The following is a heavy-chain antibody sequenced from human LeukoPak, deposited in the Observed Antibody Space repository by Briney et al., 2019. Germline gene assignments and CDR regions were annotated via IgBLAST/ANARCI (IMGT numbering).Heavy chain of an antibody. CDR2: IYYSGST. CDR3: ARGKRITMVRGAIPERSHYFDY. CDR1: GGSISSSSYY. Sequence: SETLSPTCTVSGGSISSSSYYWGWIRQPPGKGLEWIGSIYYSGSTYYNPSLKSRVTISVDTSKNQFSLKLSSVTAADTAVYYCARGKRITMVRGAIPERSHYFDYWGQGTLVTVSS. D-gene: IGHD3-10*01. V-gene: IGHV4-39*07. J-gene: IGHJ4*02.